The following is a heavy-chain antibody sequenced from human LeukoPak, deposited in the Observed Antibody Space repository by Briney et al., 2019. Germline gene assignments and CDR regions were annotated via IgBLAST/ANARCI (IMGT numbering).Heavy chain of an antibody. CDR3: ARASSGWYHRFDY. CDR2: INPNSGGT. CDR1: GYIFTSYG. Sequence: ASVKVSCKASGYIFTSYGISWVRQAPGQGLEWMGWINPNSGGTNYAQKFQGRVTMTRDTSISTAYMELSRLRSDDTAVYYCARASSGWYHRFDYWGQGTLVTVSS. D-gene: IGHD6-19*01. J-gene: IGHJ4*02. V-gene: IGHV1-2*02.